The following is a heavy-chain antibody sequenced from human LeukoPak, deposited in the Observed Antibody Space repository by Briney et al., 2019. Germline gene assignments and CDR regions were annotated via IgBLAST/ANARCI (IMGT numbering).Heavy chain of an antibody. V-gene: IGHV4-59*10. CDR2: IYSSGSS. D-gene: IGHD2-21*02. Sequence: TSETLSLTCDVSGGPIRGFYWTWIRQPVGKEPEWIGRIYSSGSSNYNPSLKSRLTLSVDMSKSQLSLKLGSVTAADTAVYYCARAALVTTSGYFYYYMDVWGTGTTVSVSS. J-gene: IGHJ6*03. CDR3: ARAALVTTSGYFYYYMDV. CDR1: GGPIRGFY.